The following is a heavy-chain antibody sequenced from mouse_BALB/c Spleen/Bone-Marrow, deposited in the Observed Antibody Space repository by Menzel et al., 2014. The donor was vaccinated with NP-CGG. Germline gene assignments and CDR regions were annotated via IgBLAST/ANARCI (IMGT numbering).Heavy chain of an antibody. CDR3: ARDGCSPAWFGY. CDR2: IDPSDSET. D-gene: IGHD1-1*01. CDR1: GYSFXSYW. J-gene: IGHJ3*01. V-gene: IGHV1S127*01. Sequence: VQLQQSGPQLVRPGASVKISCKASGYSFXSYWMHWVKQRPGQGLEWIGMIDPSDSETRLNQKFMDKATLTVDKSSSTAYMQLSSPSSEDSAFYYCARDGCSPAWFGYWGQGTLVTVSA.